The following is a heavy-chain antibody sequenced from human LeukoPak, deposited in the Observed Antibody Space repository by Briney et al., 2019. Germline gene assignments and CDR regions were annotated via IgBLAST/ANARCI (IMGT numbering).Heavy chain of an antibody. CDR2: IWYDGSNK. D-gene: IGHD3-22*01. Sequence: GRSLRLSRAASGFTFSSYGMHWVRQAPGKGLEWVAVIWYDGSNKYYADSVKGRFTISRDNSKNTLYLQMNSLRAEDTAVYYCARGYYDSSGTTWFDPWGQGALVTVSS. CDR1: GFTFSSYG. V-gene: IGHV3-33*01. J-gene: IGHJ5*02. CDR3: ARGYYDSSGTTWFDP.